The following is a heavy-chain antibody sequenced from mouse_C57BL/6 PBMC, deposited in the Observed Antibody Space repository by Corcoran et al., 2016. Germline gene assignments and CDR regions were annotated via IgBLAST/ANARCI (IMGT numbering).Heavy chain of an antibody. J-gene: IGHJ4*01. CDR1: GYTFTDYN. Sequence: EVQLQQSGPELVKPGASVKIPCKASGYTFTDYNMDGVKQSHGKSLEWIGDINPNNGGTIYNQKFKGKATLTVDKSSSTAYMELRSLTSEDTAVYYCARGIYDGYYLYAMDYWGQGTSVTVSS. V-gene: IGHV1-18*01. CDR2: INPNNGGT. CDR3: ARGIYDGYYLYAMDY. D-gene: IGHD2-3*01.